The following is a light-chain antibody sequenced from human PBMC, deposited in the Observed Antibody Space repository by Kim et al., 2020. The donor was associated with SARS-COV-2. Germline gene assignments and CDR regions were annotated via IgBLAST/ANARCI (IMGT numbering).Light chain of an antibody. V-gene: IGLV3-1*01. CDR3: QVWDSSTAL. CDR2: HDT. CDR1: KLGDRY. Sequence: LSPGPTASITCSGDKLGDRYVCWYQQKPGQSPVVVIYHDTKRPSGIPERFSGSNSGNTATLTISGTQAMDEADYYCQVWDSSTALFGTGTKVTVL. J-gene: IGLJ1*01.